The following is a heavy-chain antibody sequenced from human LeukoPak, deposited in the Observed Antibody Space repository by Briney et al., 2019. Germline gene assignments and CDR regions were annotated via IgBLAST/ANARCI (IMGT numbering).Heavy chain of an antibody. V-gene: IGHV3-74*01. CDR2: IERDGTST. J-gene: IGHJ3*01. D-gene: IGHD6-6*01. Sequence: GGPLRLSCAASGLTFTTSGMHWVRQAPGKGLVWVSRIERDGTSTTYADSVKGRFTISRDNAKNTLYLQMNSLRDEDTAVYYGARDQYSSPWYRGPFDVWGQGTMVCVSS. CDR3: ARDQYSSPWYRGPFDV. CDR1: GLTFTTSG.